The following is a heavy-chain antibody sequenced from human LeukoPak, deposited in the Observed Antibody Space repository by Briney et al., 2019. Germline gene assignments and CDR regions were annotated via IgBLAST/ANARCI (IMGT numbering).Heavy chain of an antibody. CDR3: ATELRIAAAGFDAFDI. D-gene: IGHD6-13*01. J-gene: IGHJ3*02. CDR1: GFSFSSYA. Sequence: PGGSLRLSCAASGFSFSSYAMSWVRQAPGKGLEWVALISFDGSNKYYADSVKGRFTTSRDNSKNTLFLQMNSLRAEDSAVYYCATELRIAAAGFDAFDIWGQGTMVTVSS. V-gene: IGHV3-30*03. CDR2: ISFDGSNK.